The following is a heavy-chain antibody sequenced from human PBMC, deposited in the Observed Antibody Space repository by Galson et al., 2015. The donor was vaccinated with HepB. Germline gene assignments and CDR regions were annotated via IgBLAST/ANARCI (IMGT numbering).Heavy chain of an antibody. CDR1: GFTFSSYA. D-gene: IGHD5-18*01. CDR3: AKPLHSQYYYYGMDV. J-gene: IGHJ6*02. CDR2: ISDTGGST. V-gene: IGHV3-23*01. Sequence: SLRLSCAASGFTFSSYAMSWARQAPGKGLEWVSAISDTGGSTFYADSVKGRFTISRYNSKNPLSLQINTLRADDTSVYYCAKPLHSQYYYYGMDVWGPGTTVTVSS.